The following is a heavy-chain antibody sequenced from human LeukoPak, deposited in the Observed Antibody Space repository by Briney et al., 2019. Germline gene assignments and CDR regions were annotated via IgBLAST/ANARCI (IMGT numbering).Heavy chain of an antibody. CDR3: AREYCSSTSCYKNYYMDV. Sequence: SQTLSLTCTVSGGSISSGSYYWSWIRQPAGKGLEWIGRIYTSGSTNYNPSLKSRVTISVDTSKNQFSLKLSSVTAADTAVYYCAREYCSSTSCYKNYYMDVWGKGTTVTVSS. V-gene: IGHV4-61*02. J-gene: IGHJ6*03. CDR1: GGSISSGSYY. D-gene: IGHD2-2*02. CDR2: IYTSGST.